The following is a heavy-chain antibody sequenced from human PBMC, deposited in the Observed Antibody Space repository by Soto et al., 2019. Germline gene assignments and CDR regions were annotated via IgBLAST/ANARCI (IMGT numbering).Heavy chain of an antibody. CDR2: ISGSGGSP. Sequence: EVQLLQSGGGLVQPGESLRLSCAASGFSFSSYTMTWVRQAPGKGLEWVSAISGSGGSPYHADSVQGRFTISRDNPKNTLYLQMNSLRAEDTAIYYCAKARCSSATCYVPDYWGQGTLVTVSS. J-gene: IGHJ4*02. CDR3: AKARCSSATCYVPDY. D-gene: IGHD2-2*01. V-gene: IGHV3-23*01. CDR1: GFSFSSYT.